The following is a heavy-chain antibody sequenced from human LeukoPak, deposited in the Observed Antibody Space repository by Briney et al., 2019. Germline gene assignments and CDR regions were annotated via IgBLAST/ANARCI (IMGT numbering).Heavy chain of an antibody. D-gene: IGHD6-19*01. Sequence: SETLSLTCTVSGGSIRSYYWSWIRQPPGKGLEWIGYIYYSGSTNYNPSLKSRVTISVDTSKNQFSLKLSSVTAADTAVYYCARDVIAVAGYNWFDPWGQGTLVTVSS. CDR1: GGSIRSYY. J-gene: IGHJ5*02. CDR3: ARDVIAVAGYNWFDP. V-gene: IGHV4-59*01. CDR2: IYYSGST.